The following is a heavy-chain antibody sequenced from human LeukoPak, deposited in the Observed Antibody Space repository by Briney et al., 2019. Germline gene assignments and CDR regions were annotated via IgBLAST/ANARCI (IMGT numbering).Heavy chain of an antibody. V-gene: IGHV1-18*01. CDR2: ISAYNGNT. Sequence: GASVKVSCKASGYTFTSYGISWVRQAPGQGLEWMGWISAYNGNTNYAQKLQGRVTMTTDTSTSTAYMELRSLRSDDTAVYYCARMDIVVVPAAMGYYYYYYMDVWGKGTTVTLSS. J-gene: IGHJ6*03. CDR3: ARMDIVVVPAAMGYYYYYYMDV. CDR1: GYTFTSYG. D-gene: IGHD2-2*03.